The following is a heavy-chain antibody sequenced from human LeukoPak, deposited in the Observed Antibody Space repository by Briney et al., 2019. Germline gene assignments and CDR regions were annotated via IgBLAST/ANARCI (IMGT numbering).Heavy chain of an antibody. D-gene: IGHD5-12*01. V-gene: IGHV4-59*08. CDR1: GGSISSYY. CDR2: IYYSGST. J-gene: IGHJ4*02. CDR3: ARLKGGSLDY. Sequence: SGTLSLTCTVSGGSISSYYWSWIRQPPGKGLEWIGYIYYSGSTNYNPSLKSRVTISVDTSKNQFSLKLSSVTAADTAVYYCARLKGGSLDYWGQGTLVTVSS.